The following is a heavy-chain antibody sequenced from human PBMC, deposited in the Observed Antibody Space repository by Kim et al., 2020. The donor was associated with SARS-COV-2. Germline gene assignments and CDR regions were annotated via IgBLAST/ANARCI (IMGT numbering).Heavy chain of an antibody. CDR3: ARAMIVVGGAFDI. CDR1: GFTFSSYE. J-gene: IGHJ3*02. Sequence: GGSLRLSCAASGFTFSSYEMNWVRQAPGKGLEWVSYISSSGSTIYYADSVKGRFTISRDNAKNSLYLQMNSLRAEDTAVYYCARAMIVVGGAFDIWGQGTMVTVSS. V-gene: IGHV3-48*03. CDR2: ISSSGSTI. D-gene: IGHD3-22*01.